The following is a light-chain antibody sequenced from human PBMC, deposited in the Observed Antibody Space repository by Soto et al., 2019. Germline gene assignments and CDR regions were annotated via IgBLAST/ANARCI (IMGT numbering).Light chain of an antibody. J-gene: IGLJ3*02. V-gene: IGLV1-40*01. Sequence: QSVLTQPPSVSGAPGQRVTISCTGSSSNIGAGYDVHWYQQLPGTAPKLLIYGNSNRPSGVPDRFSGSKSGTSASLAITGLQAEDEADYYCRAYDYSLTAFVFGGGTKLTVL. CDR3: RAYDYSLTAFV. CDR2: GNS. CDR1: SSNIGAGYD.